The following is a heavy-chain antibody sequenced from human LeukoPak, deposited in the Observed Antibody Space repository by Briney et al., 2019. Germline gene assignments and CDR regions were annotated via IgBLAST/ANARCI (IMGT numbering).Heavy chain of an antibody. CDR1: GYTFTSYS. CDR3: ARTAMVRGDPHPFDI. CDR2: INPSGGST. J-gene: IGHJ3*02. V-gene: IGHV1-46*01. D-gene: IGHD3-10*01. Sequence: ASVKVSCKASGYTFTSYSMHWVRQAPGQGLEWMGIINPSGGSTSYAQKFQGRVTMTRDTSTSTVYMELSSLRSEDTAVYYCARTAMVRGDPHPFDIWGQGTMVTVSS.